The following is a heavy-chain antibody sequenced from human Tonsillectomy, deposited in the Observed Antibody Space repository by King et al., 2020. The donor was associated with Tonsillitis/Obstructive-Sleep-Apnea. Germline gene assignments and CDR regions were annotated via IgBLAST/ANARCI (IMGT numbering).Heavy chain of an antibody. CDR2: INPSGGST. D-gene: IGHD6-19*01. Sequence: VQLVESGAEVKKPGASVKVSCKASGYTFTSYYMHWVRQAPGQGLEWMGIINPSGGSTSYAQKFQGRVTMTRNTSTSTVYMELSSLRSEDTAVYYCARIAVAGHDAFAIWGQGTMVTVSS. J-gene: IGHJ3*02. CDR3: ARIAVAGHDAFAI. V-gene: IGHV1-46*01. CDR1: GYTFTSYY.